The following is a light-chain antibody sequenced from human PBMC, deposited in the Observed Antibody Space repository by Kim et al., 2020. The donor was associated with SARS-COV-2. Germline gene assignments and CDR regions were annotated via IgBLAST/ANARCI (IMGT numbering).Light chain of an antibody. J-gene: IGLJ2*01. CDR3: NCRDNTGYYLL. CDR2: GKD. CDR1: SLRDYY. Sequence: SSELTQDPAVSVALGQTATITCQGDSLRDYYATWYQQRPGQSPTLIMYGKDNRPSGISARFSGSGAGSIATLTITGAQAEDEAEYFCNCRDNTGYYLLFG. V-gene: IGLV3-19*01.